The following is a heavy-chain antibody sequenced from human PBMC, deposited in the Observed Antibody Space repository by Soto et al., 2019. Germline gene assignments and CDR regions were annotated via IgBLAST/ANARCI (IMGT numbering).Heavy chain of an antibody. V-gene: IGHV4-31*03. D-gene: IGHD3-22*01. CDR2: IYYSGST. CDR1: GGSISSGGYY. CDR3: ASTFVDYYDSSGYSYYFDY. J-gene: IGHJ4*02. Sequence: QVQLQESGPGLVKPSQTLSLTCTVSGGSISSGGYYWSWIRQHPGKGLEWIGSIYYSGSTYYNPSLKSRVTISVDTSKNQFSLKLSSVTAADTAVYYCASTFVDYYDSSGYSYYFDYWGQGTLVTVSS.